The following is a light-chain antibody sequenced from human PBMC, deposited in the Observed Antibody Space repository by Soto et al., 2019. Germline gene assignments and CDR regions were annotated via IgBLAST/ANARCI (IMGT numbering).Light chain of an antibody. J-gene: IGLJ1*01. Sequence: QSVLTQPASVSGSPGQWITISCPGTSIDIGSYNYDSWYQQHPGKAPKLIIYDVTNRPAGISSRFSASKSGDTASLTISVLQADDEAEYFCSSYKSTSTPYVFGSGTKATVL. CDR3: SSYKSTSTPYV. CDR1: SIDIGSYNY. V-gene: IGLV2-14*03. CDR2: DVT.